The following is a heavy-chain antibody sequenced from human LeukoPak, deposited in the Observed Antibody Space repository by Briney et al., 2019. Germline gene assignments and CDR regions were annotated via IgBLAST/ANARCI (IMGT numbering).Heavy chain of an antibody. Sequence: GESLKISCKGSGYSFTSYWIAWVRQMPGKGLEWMGIIYPGDSDTRYSPSFQGQVTFSADKSSSIAYLQWSSLKASDTAIYYCARLRQQFLGTGMDVWGQGTTVTVSS. D-gene: IGHD6-13*01. CDR2: IYPGDSDT. V-gene: IGHV5-51*01. J-gene: IGHJ6*02. CDR3: ARLRQQFLGTGMDV. CDR1: GYSFTSYW.